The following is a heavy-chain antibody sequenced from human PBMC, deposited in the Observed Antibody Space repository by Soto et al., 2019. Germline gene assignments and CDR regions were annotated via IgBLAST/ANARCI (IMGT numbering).Heavy chain of an antibody. CDR2: ISYDGSNK. D-gene: IGHD2-15*01. CDR3: AKDPAQFGGWFDP. Sequence: QVQLVESGGGVVQPGRSLRLSCAASGFTFSSYGMHWVRQAPGKGLEWVAVISYDGSNKYYADSVKGRFTISRDNSKNPLYLQMNSLRAEDTAVYYCAKDPAQFGGWFDPWGQGTLVTVSS. J-gene: IGHJ5*02. V-gene: IGHV3-30*18. CDR1: GFTFSSYG.